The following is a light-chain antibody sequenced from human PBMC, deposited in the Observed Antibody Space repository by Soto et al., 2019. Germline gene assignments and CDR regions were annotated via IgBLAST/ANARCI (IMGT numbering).Light chain of an antibody. J-gene: IGLJ3*02. Sequence: QSVLTQPASVYGSPGQSITISCTGTSSDAGNYNFVSWYQQHPGKAPKVIIYEDSTRPSGVSHRISGSKSGNTASLTISGLQAEDEADYYCCSYAGSSTSWVFGGGTKLTVL. CDR3: CSYAGSSTSWV. V-gene: IGLV2-23*01. CDR1: SSDAGNYNF. CDR2: EDS.